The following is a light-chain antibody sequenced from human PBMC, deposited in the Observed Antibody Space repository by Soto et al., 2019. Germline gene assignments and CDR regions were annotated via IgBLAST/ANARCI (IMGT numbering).Light chain of an antibody. J-gene: IGKJ5*01. CDR3: QQYNNWPPIT. CDR2: GAS. CDR1: QSVSSK. Sequence: EILLMQSPDTLSLSPGQRATLSCRASQSVSSKLAWYQQKPGQAPRLLIYGASTRATGIPARFSGSGSGTEFTLTISSLQSEDFAVYYCQQYNNWPPITFGQGTRLEIK. V-gene: IGKV3-15*01.